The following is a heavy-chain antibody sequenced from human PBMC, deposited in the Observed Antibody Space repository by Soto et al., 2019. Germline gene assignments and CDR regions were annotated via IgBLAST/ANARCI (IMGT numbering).Heavy chain of an antibody. J-gene: IGHJ3*01. CDR3: VGGDKGGCDR. D-gene: IGHD2-21*01. Sequence: EVQLVEAEGGLVQRGGSLRLSCAASGFTFNYYWMHWVRQAPGQGLVWVSHIHSDGSTTTYADSGKGRFTISRDSENNRLYLQLRSLSVEDEAVYYCVGGDKGGCDRWGQGRTVSVSS. CDR2: IHSDGSTT. CDR1: GFTFNYYW. V-gene: IGHV3-74*01.